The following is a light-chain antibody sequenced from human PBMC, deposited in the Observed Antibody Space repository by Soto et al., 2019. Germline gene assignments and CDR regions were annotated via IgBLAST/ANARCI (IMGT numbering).Light chain of an antibody. V-gene: IGKV3-15*01. J-gene: IGKJ1*01. Sequence: DIMMTQSPVTLSVSPGERATLSCRASQSVTSYLAWYQHKPGQAPRLLIYGASTRATGIPARFSGSGSGTEFTLTISSLQSEDSAISYCQQYNSWPRTFGQGTKVEIK. CDR2: GAS. CDR1: QSVTSY. CDR3: QQYNSWPRT.